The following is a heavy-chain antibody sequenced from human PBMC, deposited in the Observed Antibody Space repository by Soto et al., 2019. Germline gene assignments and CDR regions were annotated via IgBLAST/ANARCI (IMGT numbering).Heavy chain of an antibody. CDR2: VYYTGST. CDR3: AKYRRTEAEGYTLDF. V-gene: IGHV4-59*01. Sequence: SETLSLTCSISGGSISGYYWIWIGQPPGKGLEWIGYVYYTGSTKYNPSLESRVAMSADTSKNQFSLKVTSVTAADTAVYYCAKYRRTEAEGYTLDFWGQGTLVTVS. J-gene: IGHJ4*02. D-gene: IGHD2-15*01. CDR1: GGSISGYY.